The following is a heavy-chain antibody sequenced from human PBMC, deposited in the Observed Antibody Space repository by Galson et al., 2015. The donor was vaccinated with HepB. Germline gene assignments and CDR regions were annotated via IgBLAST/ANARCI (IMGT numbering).Heavy chain of an antibody. D-gene: IGHD2-2*01. CDR2: IYYSGTT. V-gene: IGHV4-39*01. J-gene: IGHJ5*02. CDR1: GDSISSTNYY. CDR3: ARRRHCTTSRCSSRWCDP. Sequence: EPLSLTCTVSGDSISSTNYYWDWIRQPPGKGLEWIGSIYYSGTTYYNPSLRSRVTISVDTSKNQFSLKLSSVTAADTAVYHCARRRHCTTSRCSSRWCDPWGQGTLVTVSS.